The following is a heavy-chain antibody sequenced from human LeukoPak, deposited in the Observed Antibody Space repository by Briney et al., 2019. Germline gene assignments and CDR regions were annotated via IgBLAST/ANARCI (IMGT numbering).Heavy chain of an antibody. CDR3: STSPDFYHRSGGFDH. D-gene: IGHD3-22*01. J-gene: IGHJ4*02. CDR2: FDPEDGET. V-gene: IGHV1-24*01. Sequence: ASVKVSCKVSGYTLTEVFVHWVRQAPGKGLEWVGRFDPEDGETIYAQKFQGRVTMTEDTSTGTTYMELSSLRSEDTAVYYCSTSPDFYHRSGGFDHWGQGTLVTVSS. CDR1: GYTLTEVF.